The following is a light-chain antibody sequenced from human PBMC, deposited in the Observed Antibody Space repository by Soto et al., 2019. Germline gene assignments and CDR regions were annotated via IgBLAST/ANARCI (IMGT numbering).Light chain of an antibody. CDR3: SSYTSSSTYV. J-gene: IGLJ1*01. CDR1: SSDVGGWNY. CDR2: QVT. V-gene: IGLV2-8*01. Sequence: QSALTQPPSASGSPGHSVTISCTGTSSDVGGWNYVSWYHQYPGKAPKLLIYQVTKRPSGVPDRFSGSKSGNTASLTISGLQAADEADYYCSSYTSSSTYVFGTGTKLTVL.